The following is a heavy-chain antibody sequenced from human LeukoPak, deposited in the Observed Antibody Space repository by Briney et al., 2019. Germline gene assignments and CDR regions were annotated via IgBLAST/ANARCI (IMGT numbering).Heavy chain of an antibody. Sequence: GASVKVSCKASGYTFTGYYMHWVRQAPGQGLEWVGWINPNSGGTNYAQKFQGRVTMTRDTSISTAYMELSRLRSDDTAVYYCARSIAVAGPYYYYYYGMDVWGQGTTVTVSS. D-gene: IGHD6-19*01. CDR1: GYTFTGYY. J-gene: IGHJ6*02. CDR3: ARSIAVAGPYYYYYYGMDV. V-gene: IGHV1-2*02. CDR2: INPNSGGT.